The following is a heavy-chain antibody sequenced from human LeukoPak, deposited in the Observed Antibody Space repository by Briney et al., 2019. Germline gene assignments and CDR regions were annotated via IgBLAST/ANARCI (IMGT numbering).Heavy chain of an antibody. D-gene: IGHD3-10*01. V-gene: IGHV1-46*01. Sequence: GASVKVSCKASGYTFTSFYIHWVRQAPGQGLEWMGIINPRGGSASSAQKSQGRVTLTRDTSTSTVYMELSSLRFQDTAVYYCARDYHGSGSLTTFDYWGQGTLVTVSS. CDR1: GYTFTSFY. CDR2: INPRGGSA. J-gene: IGHJ4*02. CDR3: ARDYHGSGSLTTFDY.